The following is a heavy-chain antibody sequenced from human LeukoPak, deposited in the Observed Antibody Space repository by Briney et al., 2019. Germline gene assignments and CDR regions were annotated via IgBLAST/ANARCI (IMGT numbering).Heavy chain of an antibody. CDR2: ISWNSGSI. D-gene: IGHD3-10*01. J-gene: IGHJ4*02. Sequence: PGGSLRLSCVASGFTFSSYWMSWVRQAPGKGLEWVSGISWNSGSIGYADSVKGRFTISRDNAKNSLYLQMNSLRAEDTAVYYCARDPYGSGSYYNYWGQGTLVTVSS. V-gene: IGHV3-20*04. CDR1: GFTFSSYW. CDR3: ARDPYGSGSYYNY.